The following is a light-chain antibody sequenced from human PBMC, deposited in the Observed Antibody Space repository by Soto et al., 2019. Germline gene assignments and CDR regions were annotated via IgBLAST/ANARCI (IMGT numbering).Light chain of an antibody. V-gene: IGKV3-15*01. CDR3: QHYVTWPLT. CDR1: QSVSSH. Sequence: EIVMTQSPATLSVSPGEGATVSCRASQSVSSHLAWYQHKPGQAPRLLFYDASTRATGVPARFSGSRSGAEFTLTISSLQSEDFAVYYRQHYVTWPLTFGGGTKVDIK. CDR2: DAS. J-gene: IGKJ4*01.